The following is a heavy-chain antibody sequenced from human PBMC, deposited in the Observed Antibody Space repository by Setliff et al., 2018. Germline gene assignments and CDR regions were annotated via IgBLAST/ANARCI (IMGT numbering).Heavy chain of an antibody. D-gene: IGHD3-22*01. CDR3: AKGNYYDGSGYGYYFDY. J-gene: IGHJ4*02. V-gene: IGHV3-21*04. CDR1: GFSFSSYS. CDR2: ISSSSSYV. Sequence: PGGSLRLSCAASGFSFSSYSLNWVRQAPGKGLEWVSSISSSSSYVYYADSVKGRFTIFRDNAKNSLYLQMNSLRAEDTALYYCAKGNYYDGSGYGYYFDYWGQGTLVTVSS.